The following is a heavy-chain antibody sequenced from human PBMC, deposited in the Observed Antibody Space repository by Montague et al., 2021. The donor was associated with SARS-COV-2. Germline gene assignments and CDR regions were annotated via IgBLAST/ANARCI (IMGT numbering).Heavy chain of an antibody. V-gene: IGHV4-39*01. CDR2: VYYSGST. CDR3: ARLGFVELWLNLGWFDP. Sequence: SETLSLTCSVSGDSIRSSGYYWGWVRQPPGKGLEWIGTVYYSGSTNYNPSLKSRVTMPVDTSKNQFSRELRSVTAADTAVDYCARLGFVELWLNLGWFDPWGQGTLVTVSS. CDR1: GDSIRSSGYY. J-gene: IGHJ5*02. D-gene: IGHD3-16*02.